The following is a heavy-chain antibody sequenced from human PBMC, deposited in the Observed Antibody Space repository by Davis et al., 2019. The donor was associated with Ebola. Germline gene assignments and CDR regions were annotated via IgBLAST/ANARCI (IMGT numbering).Heavy chain of an antibody. V-gene: IGHV1-18*04. CDR3: ARAQFPTTSDH. CDR2: INPHNGNT. D-gene: IGHD1-1*01. J-gene: IGHJ4*02. CDR1: GYTFTSYG. Sequence: AASVKVSCKASGYTFTSYGITWVRQAPGQGLEWRGWINPHNGNTNYAQNVQGRVTMTTDTSTSTAYMEVGSLRSDDTAVYYCARAQFPTTSDHWGQGTLVTVSS.